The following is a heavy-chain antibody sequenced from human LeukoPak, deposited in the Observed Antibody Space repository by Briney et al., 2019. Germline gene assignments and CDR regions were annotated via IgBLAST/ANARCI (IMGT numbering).Heavy chain of an antibody. CDR3: AKGSYYDSSGSFYFDY. CDR2: ISGSGDNT. V-gene: IGHV3-23*01. J-gene: IGHJ4*02. D-gene: IGHD3-22*01. Sequence: GGSLRLSCAASGFTFSSYAVSWVRQAPWKGLECVSGISGSGDNTYYADSVKGRFTIFRDNSKNTLPLQVHSLGTEDTAAYYCAKGSYYDSSGSFYFDYWGQRTLVTVSS. CDR1: GFTFSSYA.